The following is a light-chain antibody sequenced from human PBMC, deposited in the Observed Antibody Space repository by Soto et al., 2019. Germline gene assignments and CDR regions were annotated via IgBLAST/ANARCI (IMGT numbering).Light chain of an antibody. CDR2: GAS. Sequence: EIVLTQSPGTLSLSPGERATLSCRASQSVSSSYLALYQQKPCQAPRLLIFGASDRATGIPDRFSGSGSGTDFTLTISRLEPEDFAVYYCQQYGSSPLTFGGGTKVEIK. J-gene: IGKJ4*01. CDR3: QQYGSSPLT. V-gene: IGKV3-20*01. CDR1: QSVSSSY.